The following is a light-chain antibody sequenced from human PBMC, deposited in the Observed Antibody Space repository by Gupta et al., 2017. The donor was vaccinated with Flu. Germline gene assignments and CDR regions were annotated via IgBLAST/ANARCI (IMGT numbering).Light chain of an antibody. CDR1: QGIRSY. Sequence: PSFLSASVGDRVTITCRASQGIRSYVAWYQQKPGTAPNLLIYDISTLQTGVSSRFSGSGSGTEFTLTISSLQPEDLATYYCQHLQSYPLTFGGGTKVEIK. CDR3: QHLQSYPLT. V-gene: IGKV1-9*01. CDR2: DIS. J-gene: IGKJ4*01.